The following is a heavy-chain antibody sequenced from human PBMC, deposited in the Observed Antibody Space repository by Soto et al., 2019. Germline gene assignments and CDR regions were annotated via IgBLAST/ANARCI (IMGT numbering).Heavy chain of an antibody. V-gene: IGHV4-59*01. CDR2: IYYTGSS. CDR3: ARYPRLDC. CDR1: GGSISGYY. J-gene: IGHJ4*02. Sequence: PSETLSLTCPVSGGSISGYYWSWIRQHPGKRLEWIGYIYYTGSSNYNPSLRSRVTISIDTSKNQFSLQLSSFTVVDTAVYFCARYPRLDCWGQGTLVTVSS.